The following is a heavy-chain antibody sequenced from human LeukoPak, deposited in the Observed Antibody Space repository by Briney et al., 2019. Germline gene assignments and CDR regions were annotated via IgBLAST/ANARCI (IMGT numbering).Heavy chain of an antibody. Sequence: PSETLSLTCTVSGGSIGTYYWSWIRRPAGKGLEWIGRIYFSGSTNYNPSLKSRATMSVDTSKSQFSLKLSSVIAADTAVDYCARVKNNWNYGPFDYWGQGTLVTVSS. J-gene: IGHJ4*02. CDR1: GGSIGTYY. CDR3: ARVKNNWNYGPFDY. CDR2: IYFSGST. D-gene: IGHD1-7*01. V-gene: IGHV4-4*07.